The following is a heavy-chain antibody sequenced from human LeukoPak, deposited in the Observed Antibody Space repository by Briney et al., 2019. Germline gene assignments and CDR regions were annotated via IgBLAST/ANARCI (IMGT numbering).Heavy chain of an antibody. CDR1: GITFSSYW. CDR3: ATKRQQLPTGTFDY. Sequence: GGSLRLSCAASGITFSSYWMHWVRQAPGKGLVWVSRINSDGSSTSYADSVKGRFTISRDNAKNTLYLQMNSLRAEDTAVYYCATKRQQLPTGTFDYWGQGTLVTVSS. CDR2: INSDGSST. J-gene: IGHJ4*02. V-gene: IGHV3-74*01. D-gene: IGHD1-1*01.